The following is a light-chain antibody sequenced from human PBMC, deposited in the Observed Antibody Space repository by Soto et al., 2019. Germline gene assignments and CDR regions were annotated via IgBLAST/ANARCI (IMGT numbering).Light chain of an antibody. J-gene: IGKJ2*02. CDR3: QHDDESPPRCI. CDR2: GAS. V-gene: IGKV3-20*01. CDR1: QSVSSSN. Sequence: EIVLTQSPATLSLSPGERATLSCRASQSVSSSNLAWYQQKPGQAPRLVISGASSRAAGLPDRFSGSGSGTDFTLTISRLEPEDFEVYYFQHDDESPPRCIFGRRPQTEIK.